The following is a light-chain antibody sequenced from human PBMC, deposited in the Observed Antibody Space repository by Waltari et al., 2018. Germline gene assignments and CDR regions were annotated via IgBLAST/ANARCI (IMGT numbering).Light chain of an antibody. V-gene: IGKV3-20*01. CDR1: QSVSRT. CDR3: QHYVRLPAT. CDR2: GAS. Sequence: EIVLMQSPGTLSLSPGERATLSCRASQSVSRTLAWYQQKPGQAPRLLIYGASTRATGIPERFSGGGSGTDFSLTINRLEPEDFAVYYCQHYVRLPATFGQGTKVEIK. J-gene: IGKJ1*01.